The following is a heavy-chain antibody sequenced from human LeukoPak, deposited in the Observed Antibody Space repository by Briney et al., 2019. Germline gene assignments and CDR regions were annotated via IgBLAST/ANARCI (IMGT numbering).Heavy chain of an antibody. CDR2: ISYDGSNK. J-gene: IGHJ4*02. V-gene: IGHV3-30*03. Sequence: GGSLRLSCAASGFTFSSYGMHWVRQAPGKGLEWVAIISYDGSNKYYADSVKGRFTISRDNSKNTLYLQMNSLRAEDTAVYYCARGEDKWELRLVNWGQGTLVTVSP. CDR1: GFTFSSYG. D-gene: IGHD3-9*01. CDR3: ARGEDKWELRLVN.